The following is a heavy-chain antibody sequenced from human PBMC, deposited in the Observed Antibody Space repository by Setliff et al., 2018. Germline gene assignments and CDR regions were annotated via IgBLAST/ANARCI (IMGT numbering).Heavy chain of an antibody. D-gene: IGHD3-10*01. CDR1: GGSISSYS. CDR2: FYYDGRT. Sequence: SSETLSLTCSVSGGSISSYSWGWIRQPPGKGLEWIGFFYYDGRTNYNPSLKSRVTISVDTSKNQFSLKLSSVTAADTAVYYCASRGKQGVLWFGESLGAFDIWGQGTMVTVSS. J-gene: IGHJ3*02. CDR3: ASRGKQGVLWFGESLGAFDI. V-gene: IGHV4-59*08.